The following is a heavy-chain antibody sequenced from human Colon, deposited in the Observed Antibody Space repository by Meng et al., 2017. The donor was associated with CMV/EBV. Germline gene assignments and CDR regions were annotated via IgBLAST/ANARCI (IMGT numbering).Heavy chain of an antibody. Sequence: GESLKISCAGSGLTLSSMYMHWVRQAPGKGLEWVSVFYSGNTTDYADSLKGRSTVSRDNSKNTLYLQMNSLRVEDTAIYYCARGRRYCPNSRCYFFDHWGQGTLVTVSS. V-gene: IGHV3-66*02. D-gene: IGHD2-8*01. CDR2: FYSGNTT. CDR3: ARGRRYCPNSRCYFFDH. J-gene: IGHJ4*02. CDR1: GLTLSSMY.